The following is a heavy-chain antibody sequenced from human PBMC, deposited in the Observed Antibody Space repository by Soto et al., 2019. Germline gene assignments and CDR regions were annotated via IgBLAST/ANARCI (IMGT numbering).Heavy chain of an antibody. CDR3: ASHHVWGSYRYGLDWFDP. CDR1: GGSISSSSYY. J-gene: IGHJ5*02. CDR2: IYYSGST. Sequence: SETLSLTCTVSGGSISSSSYYWGWIRQPPGKGLEWIGSIYYSGSTYYNPSLKSRVTISVDTSKNQFSLKLSSVTAADTAVYYCASHHVWGSYRYGLDWFDPWGQGTLVTVSS. V-gene: IGHV4-39*01. D-gene: IGHD3-16*02.